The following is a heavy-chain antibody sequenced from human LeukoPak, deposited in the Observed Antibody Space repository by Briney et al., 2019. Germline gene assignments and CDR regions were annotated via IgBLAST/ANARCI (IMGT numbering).Heavy chain of an antibody. CDR1: GYTFTSYA. CDR3: ARVFPGDILTENYMDV. CDR2: INTNTGNP. Sequence: EASVKVSCKASGYTFTSYAMNWVRQAPGQGLEWMGWINTNTGNPTYAQGFTGRFVFSLDTSVSTAYLQISSLKAEDTAVYYCARVFPGDILTENYMDVWGKGTTVTVSS. J-gene: IGHJ6*03. D-gene: IGHD3-9*01. V-gene: IGHV7-4-1*02.